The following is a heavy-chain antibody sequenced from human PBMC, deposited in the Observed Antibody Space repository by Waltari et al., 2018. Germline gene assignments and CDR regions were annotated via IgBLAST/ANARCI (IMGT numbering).Heavy chain of an antibody. CDR1: GESFSGHF. D-gene: IGHD3-3*01. CDR2: INHGGGS. V-gene: IGHV4-34*01. Sequence: QVQLQQWGAGLLKPSATLSLTCGVSGESFSGHFWSWIRQPPGKGLEWIGEINHGGGSKYNPSLKSRVTISLDTSKSQFSLKLTSVTAADTAVYYCARGRFDFWTGYYSSNYFDPWGPGTLVTVSS. J-gene: IGHJ5*02. CDR3: ARGRFDFWTGYYSSNYFDP.